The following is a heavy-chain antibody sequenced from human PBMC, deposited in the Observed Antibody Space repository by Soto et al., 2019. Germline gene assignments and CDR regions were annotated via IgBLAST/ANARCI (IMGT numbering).Heavy chain of an antibody. D-gene: IGHD6-19*01. V-gene: IGHV1-2*04. J-gene: IGHJ4*02. CDR1: GYTFTSYG. Sequence: GSVKVSCKASGYTFTSYGISWVRQAPGQGLEWMGWINPNSGGTNYAQKFQGWVTMTRDTSISTAYMELSRLRSDDTAVYYCARGSGYSSGWYKYWGQGTLVTVSS. CDR2: INPNSGGT. CDR3: ARGSGYSSGWYKY.